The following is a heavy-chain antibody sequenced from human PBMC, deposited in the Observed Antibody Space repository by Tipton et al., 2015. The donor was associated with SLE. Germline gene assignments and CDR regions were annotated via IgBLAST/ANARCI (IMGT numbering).Heavy chain of an antibody. D-gene: IGHD6-19*01. CDR1: GGSISRSNNY. CDR3: AKTVAGAAYLFDL. CDR2: IYYRGTT. Sequence: TLSLTCSVSGGSISRSNNYWGWIRQPPGKGLQWIGTIYYRGTTYYNPSLRSRVSFSVDTSKNQFSLRLTSVTAADTAVYYCAKTVAGAAYLFDLWGQGTLVTVSS. V-gene: IGHV4-39*07. J-gene: IGHJ4*02.